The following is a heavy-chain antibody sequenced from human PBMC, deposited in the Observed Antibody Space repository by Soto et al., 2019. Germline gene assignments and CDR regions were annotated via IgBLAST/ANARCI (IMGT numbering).Heavy chain of an antibody. CDR3: TRDRSGTMLF. V-gene: IGHV3-7*01. CDR2: MNQDGSER. CDR1: GFTFSNYW. Sequence: EVQLVESGGGLVQPGGSLRLSCAASGFTFSNYWMSWVRQATGEGLEWVANMNQDGSERYYVDSVKGRFTISRNNAKNSLFLQMDSLRAEDTAIYYCTRDRSGTMLFWGQGTLVTVSS. J-gene: IGHJ4*02. D-gene: IGHD1-7*01.